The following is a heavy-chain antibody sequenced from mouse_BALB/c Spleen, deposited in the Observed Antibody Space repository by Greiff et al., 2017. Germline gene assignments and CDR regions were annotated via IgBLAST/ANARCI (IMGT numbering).Heavy chain of an antibody. Sequence: EVKLVESGGGLVQPGGSRKLSCAASGFTFSSFGMHWVRQAPEKGLEWVAYISSGSSTIYYADTVKGRFTISRDNPKNTLFLQMTSLRSEDTAMYYCARSDSSGYISGFAYWGQGTLVTVSA. V-gene: IGHV5-17*02. CDR2: ISSGSSTI. CDR3: ARSDSSGYISGFAY. D-gene: IGHD3-2*01. J-gene: IGHJ3*01. CDR1: GFTFSSFG.